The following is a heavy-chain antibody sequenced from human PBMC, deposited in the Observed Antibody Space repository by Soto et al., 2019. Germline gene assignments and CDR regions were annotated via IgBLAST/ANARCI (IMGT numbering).Heavy chain of an antibody. CDR1: GGSISSNTYY. J-gene: IGHJ3*02. V-gene: IGHV4-39*01. CDR3: ASYHGYSYGNGFDI. Sequence: SETLSLTCTVSGGSISSNTYYWGWIRQPPGKGLEWIGSIYYSGSTYYNPSLKSRVTISVDTSKNQFSLKPSSVTAADTAVYYCASYHGYSYGNGFDIWGQGTMVTVSS. CDR2: IYYSGST. D-gene: IGHD5-18*01.